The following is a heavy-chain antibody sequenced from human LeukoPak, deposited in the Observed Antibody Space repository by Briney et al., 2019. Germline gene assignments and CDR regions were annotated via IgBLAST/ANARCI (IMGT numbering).Heavy chain of an antibody. V-gene: IGHV3-53*01. Sequence: TGGSLRLSCAASGFTVSSNYMSWVRQAPGKGLEWVSVIYSGGSTYYADSVKGRFTISRDNSKNTLYLQMNSLRAEDTAVYYCARDPYYYDSSGYSPWGQGTLVTVSS. D-gene: IGHD3-22*01. J-gene: IGHJ4*02. CDR2: IYSGGST. CDR3: ARDPYYYDSSGYSP. CDR1: GFTVSSNY.